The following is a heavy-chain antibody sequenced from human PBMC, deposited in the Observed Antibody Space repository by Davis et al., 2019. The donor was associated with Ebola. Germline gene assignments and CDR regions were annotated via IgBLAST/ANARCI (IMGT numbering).Heavy chain of an antibody. J-gene: IGHJ4*02. CDR3: AREGTIRGVNFDY. D-gene: IGHD3-10*01. Sequence: GESLKISCAASGFNFRSYGMHWVRQAPDKGLEWVAVIWYDGSRKYYGDSVKGRFTISRDNAKNSPYLQMNSLRAEDTAVYYCAREGTIRGVNFDYWGQGTLVTVSS. V-gene: IGHV3-33*01. CDR1: GFNFRSYG. CDR2: IWYDGSRK.